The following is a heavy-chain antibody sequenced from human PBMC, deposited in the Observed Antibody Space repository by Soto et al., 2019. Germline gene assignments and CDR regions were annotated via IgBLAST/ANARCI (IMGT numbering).Heavy chain of an antibody. V-gene: IGHV4-61*01. CDR2: IYFTGST. CDR1: VVAVSSGTYY. CDR3: TRGTPRVQWFDP. Sequence: PSETLSLTCTLSVVAVSSGTYYCSWIRQPPGKGLEWIGHIYFTGSTNYNPSLKSRVTMSLDTSRNQFSLKLSSVTAADTAVYYCTRGTPRVQWFDPWGLGTLVTVSS. J-gene: IGHJ5*02.